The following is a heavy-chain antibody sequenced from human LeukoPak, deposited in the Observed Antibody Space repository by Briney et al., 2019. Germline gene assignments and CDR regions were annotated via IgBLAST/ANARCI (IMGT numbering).Heavy chain of an antibody. CDR1: GYAFTSYD. D-gene: IGHD6-13*01. Sequence: ASVKVSCKASGYAFTSYDINWVRQATGQGLEWMGWMNPNSGNTGYAQKFQGRVTITRNTSISTAYMELSSVTAADTAVYYCASSSWYPYYFDYWGQGTLVTVSS. CDR2: MNPNSGNT. V-gene: IGHV1-8*03. CDR3: ASSSWYPYYFDY. J-gene: IGHJ4*02.